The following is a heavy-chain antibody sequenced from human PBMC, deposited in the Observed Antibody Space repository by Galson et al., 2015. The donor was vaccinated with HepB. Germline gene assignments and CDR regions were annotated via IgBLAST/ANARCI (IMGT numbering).Heavy chain of an antibody. V-gene: IGHV3-48*04. Sequence: SLRLSCAASGFTFNSYSMNWVRRAPGKGLEWVSFISSSSTTIYYADSVKGRFTISRDDAKNSLYLQMNSLRAEDTAVYYCARDLTGYSSTWRRYWFFDLWGRGTLVTVSS. D-gene: IGHD6-13*01. CDR3: ARDLTGYSSTWRRYWFFDL. J-gene: IGHJ2*01. CDR2: ISSSSTTI. CDR1: GFTFNSYS.